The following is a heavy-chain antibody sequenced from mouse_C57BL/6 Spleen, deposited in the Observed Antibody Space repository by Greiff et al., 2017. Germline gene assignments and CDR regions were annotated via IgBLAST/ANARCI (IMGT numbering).Heavy chain of an antibody. CDR2: INYDGSST. CDR3: ARVPDYYGSFYAMDY. D-gene: IGHD1-1*01. CDR1: GFTFSDYY. V-gene: IGHV5-16*01. Sequence: EVKLVESEGGLVQPGSSLKLSCTASGFTFSDYYMAWVRQVPEKGLEWVANINYDGSSTYSLDSLKSRFIISRDNANNILYLQMSRLKSEDTATYDCARVPDYYGSFYAMDYWGQGTSVTVSS. J-gene: IGHJ4*01.